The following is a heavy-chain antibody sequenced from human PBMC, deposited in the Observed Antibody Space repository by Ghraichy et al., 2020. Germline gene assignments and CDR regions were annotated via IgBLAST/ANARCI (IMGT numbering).Heavy chain of an antibody. V-gene: IGHV4-59*01. CDR3: ARGQHDYGDYGGGVPTKLLDY. J-gene: IGHJ4*02. D-gene: IGHD4-17*01. Sequence: SETLSLTCTVSGGSISSYYWSWIRQPPGKGLEWIGYIYYSGSTNYNPSLKSRVTISVDTSKNQFSLKLSSVTAADTAVYYCARGQHDYGDYGGGVPTKLLDYWGQGTLVTVSS. CDR1: GGSISSYY. CDR2: IYYSGST.